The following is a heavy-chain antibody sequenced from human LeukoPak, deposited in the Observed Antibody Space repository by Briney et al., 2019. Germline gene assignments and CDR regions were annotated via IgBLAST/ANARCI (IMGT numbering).Heavy chain of an antibody. CDR1: GYTFTRTG. V-gene: IGHV1-18*01. D-gene: IGHD3-16*01. J-gene: IGHJ6*02. CDR3: ARDRVHFDYVWGTAGGMDV. CDR2: ISGFSGDT. Sequence: ASVKVSCKASGYTFTRTGIRWVRQAPGQGLEWMGWISGFSGDTSYAQRVQGRVNMTTDTSTSTAYMEVRSLRSDDTAVYYCARDRVHFDYVWGTAGGMDVWGQGTTVTVSS.